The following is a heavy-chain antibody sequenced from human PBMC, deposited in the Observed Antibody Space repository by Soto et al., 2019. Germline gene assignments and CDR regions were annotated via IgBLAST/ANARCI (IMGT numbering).Heavy chain of an antibody. V-gene: IGHV1-3*01. D-gene: IGHD5-12*01. J-gene: IGHJ4*02. CDR2: INAGNGNT. CDR3: AREPDIVATITEDY. Sequence: ASVKVTCKASGDAFTIYAMHWVRQAPGQRLEWMGWINAGNGNTKYSQKFQGRVTITRDTSASTAYMELSSLRSEDTAVYYCAREPDIVATITEDYWGQGTLVTVSS. CDR1: GDAFTIYA.